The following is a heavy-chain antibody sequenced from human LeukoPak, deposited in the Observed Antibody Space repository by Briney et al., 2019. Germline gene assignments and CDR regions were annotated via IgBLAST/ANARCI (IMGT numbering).Heavy chain of an antibody. V-gene: IGHV1-8*01. Sequence: ASVKVSCKASGYTFTSYDINWVRQATGQGLEWMGWMNPNSGNTGYAQKFQGRVTMTRNTSISTAYMELSSLRSEDTAVYYCARGLYCSGGSCYSDWFDPWGQGTLVTVSS. D-gene: IGHD2-15*01. CDR1: GYTFTSYD. CDR3: ARGLYCSGGSCYSDWFDP. J-gene: IGHJ5*02. CDR2: MNPNSGNT.